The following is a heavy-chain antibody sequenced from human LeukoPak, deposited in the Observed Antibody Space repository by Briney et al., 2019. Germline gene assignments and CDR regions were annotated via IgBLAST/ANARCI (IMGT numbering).Heavy chain of an antibody. CDR2: IIPIFGTA. CDR1: GGTFSSYA. V-gene: IGHV1-69*05. CDR3: AMGSTMVLEWNWFDP. D-gene: IGHD3-3*01. Sequence: ASVKVSCKASGGTFSSYAISWVRQAPGQGLEWMGGIIPIFGTANYAQKFQGRVTITTDESTSTAYMELSSLRSEDTAVYYCAMGSTMVLEWNWFDPWGQGTLVTVSS. J-gene: IGHJ5*02.